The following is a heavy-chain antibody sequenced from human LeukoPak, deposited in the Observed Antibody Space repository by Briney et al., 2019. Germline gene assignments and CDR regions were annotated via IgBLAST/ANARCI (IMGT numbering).Heavy chain of an antibody. CDR1: GGTFSSYA. CDR2: IIPILGIA. V-gene: IGHV1-69*04. Sequence: GSSVKVSCKASGGTFSSYAISWVRQAPGQGLEWMGRIIPILGIANYAQKFQGRVTITADKSTSTAYMELSSLRFEDTAVYYCALVRGYCSGGSCSNGMDVWGQGTTVTVSS. J-gene: IGHJ6*02. D-gene: IGHD2-15*01. CDR3: ALVRGYCSGGSCSNGMDV.